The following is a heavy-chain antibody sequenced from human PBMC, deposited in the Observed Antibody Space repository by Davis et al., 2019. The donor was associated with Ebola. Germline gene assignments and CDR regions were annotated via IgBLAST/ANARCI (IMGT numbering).Heavy chain of an antibody. CDR3: ARRLLDYYYYYGMDV. Sequence: GESLKISCAASGFTFNTYAMNWVRQAPGRGLGWVSTISDSGGSTYYADSVKGRFTISRDIFKNTLYLQMNSLRAEDTAVYYCARRLLDYYYYYGMDVWGKGTTVTVSS. CDR2: ISDSGGST. V-gene: IGHV3-23*01. CDR1: GFTFNTYA. D-gene: IGHD3-22*01. J-gene: IGHJ6*04.